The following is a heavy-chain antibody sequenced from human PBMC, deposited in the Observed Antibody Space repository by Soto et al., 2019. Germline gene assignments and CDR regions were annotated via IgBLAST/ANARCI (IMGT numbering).Heavy chain of an antibody. CDR1: CGSLSSSKW. Sequence: PSGTLSLTCAVSCGSLSSSKWWSWVRQPPGKGLEWIGEIYHSGSTNYNPSLKSRVTISVDKSKNQFSLKLSSVTAADTAVYYCAREVEWGSGSYLDYWGQGTLVTVSS. CDR2: IYHSGST. CDR3: AREVEWGSGSYLDY. J-gene: IGHJ4*02. D-gene: IGHD3-10*01. V-gene: IGHV4-4*02.